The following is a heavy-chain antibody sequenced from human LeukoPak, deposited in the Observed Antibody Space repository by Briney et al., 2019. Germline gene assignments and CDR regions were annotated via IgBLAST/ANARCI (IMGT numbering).Heavy chain of an antibody. D-gene: IGHD6-19*01. Sequence: SETLSLTCTVSGGSISSGGYYWSWIRQHPGKGLEWIGYIYYSGSTYYNSSLKSRVTISVDTSKNQFSLKLSSVTAADAAVYYCARESVYSSGWQSVDWGQGTLVTVSS. V-gene: IGHV4-31*03. CDR1: GGSISSGGYY. CDR3: ARESVYSSGWQSVD. CDR2: IYYSGST. J-gene: IGHJ4*02.